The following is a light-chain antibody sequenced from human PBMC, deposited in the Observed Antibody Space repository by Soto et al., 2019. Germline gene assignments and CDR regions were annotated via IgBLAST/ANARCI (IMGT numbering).Light chain of an antibody. CDR2: EVS. J-gene: IGLJ2*01. V-gene: IGLV2-8*01. Sequence: QSALTQPPSASGSPGQSVAISCTGTSSDVGGYNYVSWYQQHPGKAPKLMIYEVSKRPSGVSNRFSGSKSGNTASLTISGLLAEDEAHYYCCSYAESDTMIFGGGTKLTVL. CDR3: CSYAESDTMI. CDR1: SSDVGGYNY.